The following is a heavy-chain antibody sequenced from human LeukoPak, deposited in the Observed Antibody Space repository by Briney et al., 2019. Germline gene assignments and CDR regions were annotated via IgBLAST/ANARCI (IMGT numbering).Heavy chain of an antibody. Sequence: SVKVSCKXSGFTFSNSAMQWVRQARGQRLEWIGWIVVGSGNTNYAQKFQERVTITRDMSTSTVYMELSSLRSEDTAVYYCVADVIYESDWGQGTLVTVSS. CDR1: GFTFSNSA. J-gene: IGHJ4*02. D-gene: IGHD2/OR15-2a*01. CDR2: IVVGSGNT. V-gene: IGHV1-58*02. CDR3: VADVIYESD.